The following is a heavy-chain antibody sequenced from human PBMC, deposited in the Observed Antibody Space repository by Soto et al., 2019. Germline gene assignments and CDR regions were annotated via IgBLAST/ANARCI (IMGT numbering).Heavy chain of an antibody. CDR1: VGSISLERFY. V-gene: IGHV4-61*01. Sequence: QVQLQESGPGLVNPSETLSLTCTVSVGSISLERFYWTWIRQPPGKGLEWIGYVPHTGATNSNPFLQSLVNMSVDTSRNLFSLKLRSLPAADPAVCFCARGFSSAPINYYDFWGQGALVAVSA. CDR3: ARGFSSAPINYYDF. J-gene: IGHJ4*02. CDR2: VPHTGAT.